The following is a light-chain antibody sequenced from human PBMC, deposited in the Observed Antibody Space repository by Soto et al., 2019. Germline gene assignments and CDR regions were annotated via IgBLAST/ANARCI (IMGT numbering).Light chain of an antibody. CDR3: SSYTSDSSYV. J-gene: IGLJ1*01. CDR2: AVS. CDR1: SSDVGLYDY. Sequence: QSVLTQPASVSGSPGQSITISCTGNSSDVGLYDYVSWYQQHPGKAPQLMIYAVSNRPSGVSNRFSASKSGNTASLFISGLQAEDEADYYCSSYTSDSSYVFGSGTKVTVL. V-gene: IGLV2-14*01.